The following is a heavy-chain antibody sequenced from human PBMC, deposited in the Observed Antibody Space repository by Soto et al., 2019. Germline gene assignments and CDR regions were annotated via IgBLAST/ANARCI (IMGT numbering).Heavy chain of an antibody. CDR3: AKDIGCSSTSCYFGIGVYGMDV. CDR1: GFTFDDYT. J-gene: IGHJ6*02. CDR2: ISWDGGST. V-gene: IGHV3-43*01. Sequence: GGSLRLSCAASGFTFDDYTLHWVRQAPGKGLEWVSLISWDGGSTYYADSVKGRFTISRDNSKNSLYLQMNSLRTEDTALYYCAKDIGCSSTSCYFGIGVYGMDVWGQGATVTVSS. D-gene: IGHD2-2*01.